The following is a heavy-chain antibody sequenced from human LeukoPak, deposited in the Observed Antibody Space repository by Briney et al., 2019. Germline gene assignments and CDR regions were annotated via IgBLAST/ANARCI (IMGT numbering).Heavy chain of an antibody. D-gene: IGHD6-13*01. CDR1: AYTFTRHY. J-gene: IGHJ3*01. Sequence: GASVKVSCSASAYTFTRHYMYWVRQAPGQGHELKGIINPNGGSTIYAQKFQGSVTMTRDTSTSTDYMEMRNLRTDDTAVYDCARQSYRVAAAGGDALDFWGQGTMVTVSS. CDR2: INPNGGST. CDR3: ARQSYRVAAAGGDALDF. V-gene: IGHV1-46*01.